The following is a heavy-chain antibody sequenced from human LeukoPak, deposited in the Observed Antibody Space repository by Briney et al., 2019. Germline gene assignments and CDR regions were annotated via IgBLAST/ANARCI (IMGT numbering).Heavy chain of an antibody. D-gene: IGHD1-26*01. CDR2: ISGSGSST. Sequence: GGSLRLSCAASGFTFTNYAMTWVRQAPGKGLEWVSAISGSGSSTYYADSVKGRFTISRDNSKNTLSLQMNSLRAEDTAVYYCAKDVRVGGGGMDVWGQGTPVTVSS. V-gene: IGHV3-23*01. CDR1: GFTFTNYA. CDR3: AKDVRVGGGGMDV. J-gene: IGHJ6*02.